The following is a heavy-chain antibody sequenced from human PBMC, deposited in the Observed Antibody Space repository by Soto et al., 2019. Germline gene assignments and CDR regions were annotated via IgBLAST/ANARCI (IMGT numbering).Heavy chain of an antibody. Sequence: QVQLVESGGGVVQPGRSLRLSCAASGFTFSSYAMHWVRQAPGKGLEWVAVISYDGSNKYYADSVKGRFTISRDNSKNTLYLQMNSLRAEDTAVYYCARIAVAGTRGSAPHFDYWGQGTLVTVSS. CDR2: ISYDGSNK. D-gene: IGHD6-19*01. CDR3: ARIAVAGTRGSAPHFDY. V-gene: IGHV3-30-3*01. CDR1: GFTFSSYA. J-gene: IGHJ4*02.